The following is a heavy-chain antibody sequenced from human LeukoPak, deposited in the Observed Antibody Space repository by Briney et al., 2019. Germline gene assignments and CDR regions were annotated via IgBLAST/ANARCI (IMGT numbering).Heavy chain of an antibody. J-gene: IGHJ4*02. CDR2: INPSGGST. V-gene: IGHV1-46*01. CDR1: GYTFTSYY. D-gene: IGHD6-6*01. Sequence: ASVKVSCKASGYTFTSYYMHWVRQAPGQGFEWMGIINPSGGSTSYAQKFQGRVTMTRDTSTSTVYMELSSLRTEDTAVYYCARAGYIAAPDYWGQGTLVTVSS. CDR3: ARAGYIAAPDY.